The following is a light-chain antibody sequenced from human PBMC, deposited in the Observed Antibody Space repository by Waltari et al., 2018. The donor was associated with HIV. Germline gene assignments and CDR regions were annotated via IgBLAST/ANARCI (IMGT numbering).Light chain of an antibody. CDR3: ATWDDSLNGWV. CDR2: RNN. Sequence: QSVLTQPSSASGTPGQRVAIPCSGSSSNIDSNTVNWYQQLPGTPPKLLVYRNNQPPPGVPDRISAAKSGTSATLAMSGLQCEDEADYYGATWDDSLNGWVYGGGTKLTVL. J-gene: IGLJ3*02. CDR1: SSNIDSNT. V-gene: IGLV1-44*01.